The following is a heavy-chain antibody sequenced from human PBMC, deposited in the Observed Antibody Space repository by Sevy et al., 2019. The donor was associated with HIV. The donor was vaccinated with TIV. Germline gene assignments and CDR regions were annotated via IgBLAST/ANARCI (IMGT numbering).Heavy chain of an antibody. V-gene: IGHV4-59*01. Sequence: SETLSLTCTVSGDSMNGNYWSWIRQPPGTGLEWIGYIYHSGSTNYNASLKSRLTISVDTSKNQFFLNLLSVTAADSSAYYCASDRGSYFDYWGQGTLVTVSS. D-gene: IGHD3-10*01. CDR1: GDSMNGNY. CDR3: ASDRGSYFDY. CDR2: IYHSGST. J-gene: IGHJ4*02.